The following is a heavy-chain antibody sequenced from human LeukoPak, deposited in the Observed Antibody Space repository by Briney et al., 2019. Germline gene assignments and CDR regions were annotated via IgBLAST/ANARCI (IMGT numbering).Heavy chain of an antibody. Sequence: SVKVSCKASGFTFTSSAVQWVRQARGQRLEWIGWIVVGSGNTNYAQKFQERVTITRDMSTSTANMELSSLRSEDTAVYYCAGGYCSGGSCYAHSGYGMDVWGQGTTVTVSS. CDR2: IVVGSGNT. J-gene: IGHJ6*02. D-gene: IGHD2-15*01. CDR1: GFTFTSSA. CDR3: AGGYCSGGSCYAHSGYGMDV. V-gene: IGHV1-58*01.